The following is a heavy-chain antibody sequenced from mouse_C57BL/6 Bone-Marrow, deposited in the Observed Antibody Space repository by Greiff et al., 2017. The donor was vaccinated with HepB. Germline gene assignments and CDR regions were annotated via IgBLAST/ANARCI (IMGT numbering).Heavy chain of an antibody. Sequence: EVNVVESGGGLVQPGGSMKLSCVASGFTFSNYWMNWVRQSPEKGLEWVAQIRLKSDNYATHYAESVKGRFTISRDDSKSSVYLQMNNLRAEDTGIYYCTGGTGRYYFDYWGQGTTLTVSS. CDR1: GFTFSNYW. D-gene: IGHD4-1*01. CDR3: TGGTGRYYFDY. CDR2: IRLKSDNYAT. V-gene: IGHV6-3*01. J-gene: IGHJ2*01.